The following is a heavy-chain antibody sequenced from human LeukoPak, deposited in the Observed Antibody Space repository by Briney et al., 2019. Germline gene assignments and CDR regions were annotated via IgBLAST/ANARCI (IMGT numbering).Heavy chain of an antibody. J-gene: IGHJ3*02. CDR2: IYYSGST. CDR3: ARDRLGIVVVPAAVDDAFDI. Sequence: SETLSLTCTVSGGSISSGGYYWSWIRQHPGKGLEWIGYIYYSGSTYYNPSLKSRVTISVDTSKNQFSLKLSSVTAADTAVYYCARDRLGIVVVPAAVDDAFDIWGQGTVATVSS. D-gene: IGHD2-2*03. V-gene: IGHV4-31*03. CDR1: GGSISSGGYY.